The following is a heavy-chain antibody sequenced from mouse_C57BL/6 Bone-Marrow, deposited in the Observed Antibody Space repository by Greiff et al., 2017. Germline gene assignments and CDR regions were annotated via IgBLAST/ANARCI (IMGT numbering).Heavy chain of an antibody. CDR1: GYTFTTYP. CDR2: FHPYNDDT. D-gene: IGHD2-1*01. V-gene: IGHV1-47*01. J-gene: IGHJ2*01. Sequence: QVQLQQSGAELVKPGASVKMSCKASGYTFTTYPIEWMKQNHGKSLEWIGNFHPYNDDTKYNEKFKGKATLTVETSSSTVYLELSRLTSDDSAVXDGATGGNYGAYYFDYWGQGTTLTVSS. CDR3: ATGGNYGAYYFDY.